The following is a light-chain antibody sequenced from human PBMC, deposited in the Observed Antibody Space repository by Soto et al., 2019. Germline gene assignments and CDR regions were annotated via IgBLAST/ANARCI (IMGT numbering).Light chain of an antibody. V-gene: IGKV1-5*01. J-gene: IGKJ2*01. CDR1: QSISAW. CDR3: LQHSDYPFT. CDR2: ETS. Sequence: DIQMTQAHSILSASVGDRVAITCRASQSISAWVAWYQQKPGKAPKRLIYETSRLQGGVPSRFSGAGSGTDFTLTISGLQPEDFATYYCLQHSDYPFTFGQGTKLDI.